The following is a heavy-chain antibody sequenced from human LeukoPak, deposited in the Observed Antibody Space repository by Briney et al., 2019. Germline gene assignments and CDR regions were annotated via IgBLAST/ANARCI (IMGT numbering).Heavy chain of an antibody. Sequence: PGGSLRLSCAASGFTFSSYAMSWVRQAPGEGLEWVSAVSGSDATYHADSVKGRFTISRDNSKNTLYLQMNTLRAEDTAVYYCAYLNSHAFDIWGQGTMVTVSS. CDR2: VSGSDAT. V-gene: IGHV3-23*01. CDR3: AYLNSHAFDI. CDR1: GFTFSSYA. D-gene: IGHD1-7*01. J-gene: IGHJ3*02.